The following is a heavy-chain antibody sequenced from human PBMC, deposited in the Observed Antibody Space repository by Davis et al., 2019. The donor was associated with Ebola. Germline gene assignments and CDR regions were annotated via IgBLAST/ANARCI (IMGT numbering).Heavy chain of an antibody. J-gene: IGHJ3*02. CDR2: ISSSSSYI. Sequence: GESLKISCAASGFTFSNYNMNWVRQAPGKGLEWVPSISSSSSYIYYADSVKGRFTISRDNAKNSLYLEMNNLRAEDTAVYNCTTLTGATNCYAFDIWGQGTMVTVSS. CDR3: TTLTGATNCYAFDI. CDR1: GFTFSNYN. V-gene: IGHV3-21*01. D-gene: IGHD1-20*01.